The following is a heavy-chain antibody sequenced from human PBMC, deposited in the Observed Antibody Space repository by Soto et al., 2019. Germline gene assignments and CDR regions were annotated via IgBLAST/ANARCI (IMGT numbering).Heavy chain of an antibody. CDR3: ARVVAGKENYYYGMDV. V-gene: IGHV4-30-4*01. J-gene: IGHJ6*02. Sequence: SETLSLTCTVSGGSISSGDYYWSWIRQPPGKGLEWIGYIYYSGSTYYNPSLKSRVTISVDTSKNQFSLKLSSVTAADTAVYYCARVVAGKENYYYGMDVWGQGTTVTVSS. CDR2: IYYSGST. CDR1: GGSISSGDYY. D-gene: IGHD6-19*01.